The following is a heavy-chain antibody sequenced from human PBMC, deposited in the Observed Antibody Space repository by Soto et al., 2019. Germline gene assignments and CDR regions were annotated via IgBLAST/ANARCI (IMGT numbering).Heavy chain of an antibody. D-gene: IGHD6-13*01. CDR3: ARGRPIMGLIAAAGTGWFDP. Sequence: QVQLVQSGAEVKKPGASVKVSCKASGYTFTSYGISWVRQAPGQGLGWMGWISAYNGNTNYAQKLQGRVTMTTDTSTSTAYMELRSLRSDDTAVYYCARGRPIMGLIAAAGTGWFDPWGQGTLVTVSS. CDR2: ISAYNGNT. J-gene: IGHJ5*02. CDR1: GYTFTSYG. V-gene: IGHV1-18*01.